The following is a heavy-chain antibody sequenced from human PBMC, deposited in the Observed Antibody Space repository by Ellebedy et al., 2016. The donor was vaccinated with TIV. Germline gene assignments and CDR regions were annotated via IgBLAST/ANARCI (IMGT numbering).Heavy chain of an antibody. Sequence: GESLKISXAASGFTFSSYAMSWVRQAPGKGLEWVSAISGSGGSTYYADSVKGRFTISRDNSKNTLYLQMNTLKTEDTAVYYCATDHRESHGRAFDFWGQGTMVTVSS. CDR3: ATDHRESHGRAFDF. V-gene: IGHV3-23*01. J-gene: IGHJ3*01. CDR1: GFTFSSYA. CDR2: ISGSGGST.